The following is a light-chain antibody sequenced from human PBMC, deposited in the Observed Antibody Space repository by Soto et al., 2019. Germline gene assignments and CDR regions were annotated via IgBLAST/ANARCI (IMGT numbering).Light chain of an antibody. V-gene: IGLV2-8*01. CDR1: SSDVGGYNY. J-gene: IGLJ1*01. CDR2: EVS. Sequence: QSVLTQPPSASGSPGQSVTISCTGTSSDVGGYNYVSWYQHHPGKVPKLMIYEVSKRPSGVPDRFSGSKSGNTASLTVSGLQAEDEDDYYCSSYEGSNTFVFGTGTKVTVL. CDR3: SSYEGSNTFV.